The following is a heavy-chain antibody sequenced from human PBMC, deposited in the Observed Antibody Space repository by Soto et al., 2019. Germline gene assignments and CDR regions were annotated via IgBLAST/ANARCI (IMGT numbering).Heavy chain of an antibody. CDR2: IYHSGNT. CDR1: GGSISSSNW. J-gene: IGHJ5*02. Sequence: VQLRQSGRGLVKPSGTLSLTCAVSGGSISSSNWWTWVRQAPGKGLEWIGEIYHSGNTYYNPSLQGRVTITVDKSKNQFSLKLNSVTAADTAVYYCATLPPRVVASLLPIPTWGQGTLVTVSS. CDR3: ATLPPRVVASLLPIPT. V-gene: IGHV4-4*02. D-gene: IGHD1-26*01.